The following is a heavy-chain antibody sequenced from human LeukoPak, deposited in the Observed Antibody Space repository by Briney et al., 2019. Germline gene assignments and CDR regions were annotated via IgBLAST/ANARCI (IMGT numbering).Heavy chain of an antibody. V-gene: IGHV1-46*01. CDR1: GYTLTSYY. D-gene: IGHD1-26*01. CDR3: ARSRIVGGTHFDY. Sequence: ASVKVSCKASGYTLTSYYMHWVRQAPGQGLEWMGIINPSGGSTSYAQKFQGRVTMTRDTSTSTVYMELSRVRSDGTAVYYCARSRIVGGTHFDYWGQGTLVTVSS. J-gene: IGHJ4*02. CDR2: INPSGGST.